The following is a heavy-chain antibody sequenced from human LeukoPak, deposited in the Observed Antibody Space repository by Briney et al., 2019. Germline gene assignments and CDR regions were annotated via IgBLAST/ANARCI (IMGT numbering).Heavy chain of an antibody. CDR2: ISYDGSNK. Sequence: PGGSLRLSCAASGFTFSSYAMHWVRQAPGKGLEWVAVISYDGSNKYYADSVKGRFTISRDNSKNTLYLQMNSLRAEDTAMYYCASFGELFYYFDYWGQGTRVTVSS. J-gene: IGHJ4*02. CDR3: ASFGELFYYFDY. D-gene: IGHD3-10*01. CDR1: GFTFSSYA. V-gene: IGHV3-30*04.